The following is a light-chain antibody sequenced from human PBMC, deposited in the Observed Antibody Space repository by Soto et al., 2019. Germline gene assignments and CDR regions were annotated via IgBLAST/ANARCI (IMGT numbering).Light chain of an antibody. CDR1: QSINIW. V-gene: IGKV1-5*01. Sequence: DIQMTQSPSTLSASVGDRVTITCRASQSINIWLAWYQQKPGKAPKLLIYDASSLQSGVPSRFRGSTSGTEFTLTISSLQPDDFATYYCQQYNSYSRSFGRGTKVDIK. CDR2: DAS. J-gene: IGKJ4*01. CDR3: QQYNSYSRS.